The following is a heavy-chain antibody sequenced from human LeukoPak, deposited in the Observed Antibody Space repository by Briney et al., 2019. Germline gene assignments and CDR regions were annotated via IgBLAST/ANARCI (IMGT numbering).Heavy chain of an antibody. D-gene: IGHD1-26*01. J-gene: IGHJ4*02. CDR1: GGSISSYY. CDR3: ARENSGSYREFDY. CDR2: IYTSGST. V-gene: IGHV4-4*07. Sequence: PSETLSLTCTVAGGSISSYYWSWIRQRAGKGLEWIGRIYTSGSTNYNAALKSRVSMSVDTSKNQFSLKLSSVTAADTAVFYCARENSGSYREFDYRGQGTLVTVSS.